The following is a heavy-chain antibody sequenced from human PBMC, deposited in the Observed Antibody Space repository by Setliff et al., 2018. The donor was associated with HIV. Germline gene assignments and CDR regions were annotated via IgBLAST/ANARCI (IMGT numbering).Heavy chain of an antibody. CDR1: GGSISGGGYY. J-gene: IGHJ3*02. CDR2: IYYIGNT. CDR3: ARVPRITTLRNAFDI. V-gene: IGHV4-31*03. D-gene: IGHD3-3*01. Sequence: SETLSLTCTVSGGSISGGGYYWSWIRQHPGKVLDWIGNIYYIGNTDYNPSLKSRVTISIDTSKNQFSLKLSSVTAADTAIYYCARVPRITTLRNAFDIWGQGTMVTVSS.